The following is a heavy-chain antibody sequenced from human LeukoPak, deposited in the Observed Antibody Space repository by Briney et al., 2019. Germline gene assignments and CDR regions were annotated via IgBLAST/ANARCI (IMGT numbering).Heavy chain of an antibody. D-gene: IGHD6-19*01. CDR3: AKVRPPFETAGIYDY. J-gene: IGHJ4*02. CDR2: ISYDGSNK. CDR1: GFTFSSYG. V-gene: IGHV3-30*18. Sequence: GGSLRLSCAASGFTFSSYGMHWVRQAPGKGLEGVAVISYDGSNKYYADSVKGRFTISRDNSKNTLYLQMNSLRAEDTAVYYCAKVRPPFETAGIYDYWGQGTLVTVSS.